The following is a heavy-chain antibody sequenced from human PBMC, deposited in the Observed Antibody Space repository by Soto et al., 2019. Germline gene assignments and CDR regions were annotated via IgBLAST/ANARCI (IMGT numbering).Heavy chain of an antibody. CDR3: ARDFTYYDFWSGSNNQAKYGTDV. V-gene: IGHV3-33*01. Sequence: PRILSSAATIFTSRIYGMHLVRQCRGKGGGCVPVIWYDGSNKYYADSVKGRFTISRDNSKNTLYLQMNSLRAEDTAVYYCARDFTYYDFWSGSNNQAKYGTDVWGQGTTVTGSS. CDR1: IFTSRIYG. CDR2: IWYDGSNK. J-gene: IGHJ6*02. D-gene: IGHD3-3*01.